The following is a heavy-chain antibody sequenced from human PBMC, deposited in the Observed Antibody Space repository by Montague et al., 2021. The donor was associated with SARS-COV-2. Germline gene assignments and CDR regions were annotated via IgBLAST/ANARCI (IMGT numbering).Heavy chain of an antibody. D-gene: IGHD5-18*01. CDR2: VDYSGNT. CDR3: ASSVYSYGWGD. CDR1: GGPISGSSDY. J-gene: IGHJ4*02. V-gene: IGHV4-39*01. Sequence: SETLSLTCTVTGGPISGSSDYWGWIRQSPGKGLEWIASVDYSGNTYYSPSLKIRLTISVDTSKNQFSLKLNSVTAADTALYYWASSVYSYGWGDWGQGTLVTVSS.